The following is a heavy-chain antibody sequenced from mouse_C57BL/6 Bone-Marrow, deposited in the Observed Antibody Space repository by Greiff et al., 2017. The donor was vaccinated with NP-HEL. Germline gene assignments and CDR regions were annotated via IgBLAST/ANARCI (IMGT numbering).Heavy chain of an antibody. V-gene: IGHV5-15*01. D-gene: IGHD1-1*01. CDR3: ARRGYYGSSFAY. J-gene: IGHJ3*01. CDR1: GFTFSDYG. Sequence: EVQVVESGGGLVQPGGSLKLSCAASGFTFSDYGMAWVRQAPRKGPEWVAFISNLAYSIYYADTVTGRFTISRENAKNTLYLEMSSLRSEDTAMYYCARRGYYGSSFAYWGQGTLVTVSA. CDR2: ISNLAYSI.